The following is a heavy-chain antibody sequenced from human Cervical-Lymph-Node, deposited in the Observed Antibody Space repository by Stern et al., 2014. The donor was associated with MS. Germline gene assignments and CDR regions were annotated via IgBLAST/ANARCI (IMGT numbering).Heavy chain of an antibody. J-gene: IGHJ4*02. V-gene: IGHV4-30-4*01. CDR3: ARVPDYGDAFFDY. CDR1: GGSISSGDNY. D-gene: IGHD4-17*01. Sequence: VQLVESGPGLVKPSQTLSLPCTVSGGSISSGDNYWSWIRQPPGKGPEWIGYIHYSGGTYFNPSLKSRATISADTSKNQFSLKLNSMTAADTAVYYCARVPDYGDAFFDYWGQGILVTVSS. CDR2: IHYSGGT.